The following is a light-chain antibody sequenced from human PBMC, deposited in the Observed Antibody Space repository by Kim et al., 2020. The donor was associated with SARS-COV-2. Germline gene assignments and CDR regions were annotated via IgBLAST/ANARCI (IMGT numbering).Light chain of an antibody. CDR3: QQAKTFPCT. CDR1: HDINNS. CDR2: TVS. J-gene: IGKJ4*02. Sequence: DIQMTQSPSSLSASVGDRVTITCRASHDINNSLDWYQQKPGEAPKLLISTVSTLQNGLPSSFSGSGSGTDFTLTISSLQPGDFATYFCQQAKTFPCTFGAGTKVDIK. V-gene: IGKV1-12*01.